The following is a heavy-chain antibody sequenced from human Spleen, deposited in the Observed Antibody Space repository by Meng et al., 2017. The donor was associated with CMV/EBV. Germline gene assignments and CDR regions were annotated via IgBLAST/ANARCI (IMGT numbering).Heavy chain of an antibody. CDR3: ARILWFGELQYYFDY. CDR2: IYTSGST. Sequence: VPVQQSRPGLVKPSETMSLTCTVSGGSISSYYWSWIRQPAGKGLEWIGRIYTSGSTNYNPSLKSRVTMSVDTSKNQFSLKLSSVTAADTAVYYCARILWFGELQYYFDYWGQGTLVTVSS. J-gene: IGHJ4*02. V-gene: IGHV4-4*07. D-gene: IGHD3-10*01. CDR1: GGSISSYY.